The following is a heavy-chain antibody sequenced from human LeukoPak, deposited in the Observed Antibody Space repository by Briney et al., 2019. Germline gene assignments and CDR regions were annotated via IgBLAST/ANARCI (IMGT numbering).Heavy chain of an antibody. CDR1: GGSISSYY. J-gene: IGHJ2*01. CDR3: ARSPARGYSYGPGYFDL. D-gene: IGHD5-18*01. CDR2: IYYSGST. Sequence: TSETLSLTCTVSGGSISSYYWSWIRQPPGKGLEWIGHIYYSGSTNYNPSLKSRVTISVDTSKNQFSLKLSSVTAADTAVYYCARSPARGYSYGPGYFDLWGRGTLVTVSS. V-gene: IGHV4-59*01.